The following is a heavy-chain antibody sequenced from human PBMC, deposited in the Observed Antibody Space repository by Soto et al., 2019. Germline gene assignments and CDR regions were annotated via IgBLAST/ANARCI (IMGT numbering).Heavy chain of an antibody. Sequence: GESLKISCKGSGYTFTSFWIGWVRQMPGKGLEWMGIIFPTDSTTIYSPSFQGQVTLSADNSTSTAYLQWSGLRASDSAMYYCARAVVGYCSSASCPGDYWGQGTRVTVSS. CDR3: ARAVVGYCSSASCPGDY. J-gene: IGHJ4*02. CDR2: IFPTDSTT. V-gene: IGHV5-51*01. D-gene: IGHD2-2*01. CDR1: GYTFTSFW.